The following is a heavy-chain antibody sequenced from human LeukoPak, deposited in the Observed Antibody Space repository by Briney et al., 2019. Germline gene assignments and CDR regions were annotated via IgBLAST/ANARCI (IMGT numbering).Heavy chain of an antibody. CDR2: ISWNSGSI. V-gene: IGHV3-9*03. Sequence: TGGSLRLSCAASGLTFDDYAMHWVRQAPGKGLEWVSGISWNSGSIGYADSVKGRFTISRDNAKNSLYLQMNSLRAEDMALYYCAKDMRGSLWFGESAFDIWGQGTMVTVSS. CDR3: AKDMRGSLWFGESAFDI. CDR1: GLTFDDYA. J-gene: IGHJ3*02. D-gene: IGHD3-10*01.